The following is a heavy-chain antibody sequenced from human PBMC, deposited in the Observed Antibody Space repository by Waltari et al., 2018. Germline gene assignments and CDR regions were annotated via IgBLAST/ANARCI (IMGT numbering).Heavy chain of an antibody. CDR2: IYYSGST. CDR1: GGSISSSSYY. D-gene: IGHD2-15*01. CDR3: ARARYCSGGSCYGGYYFDY. J-gene: IGHJ4*02. Sequence: QLQLQESGPGLVKPSETLSLTCTVSGGSISSSSYYWGWIRQPPGKGLEWIGSIYYSGSTYYNPSLKSRVTISVDTSKNQFSLKLSSVTAADTAVYYCARARYCSGGSCYGGYYFDYWGQGTLVTVSS. V-gene: IGHV4-39*07.